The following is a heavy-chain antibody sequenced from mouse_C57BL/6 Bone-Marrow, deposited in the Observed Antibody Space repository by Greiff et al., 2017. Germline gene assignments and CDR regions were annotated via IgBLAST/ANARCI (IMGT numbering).Heavy chain of an antibody. CDR2: ISDGGSYT. CDR1: GFTFSSYA. J-gene: IGHJ4*01. CDR3: ARLLCFYAMDY. D-gene: IGHD1-1*02. Sequence: EVQRVESGGGLVKPGGSLKLSCAASGFTFSSYAMSWVRQTPEKRLEWVATISDGGSYTYYPANLKGRFTISRDNAKNDLYLQMSHLKSEDTAMYYCARLLCFYAMDYWGQGTSVTVSS. V-gene: IGHV5-4*01.